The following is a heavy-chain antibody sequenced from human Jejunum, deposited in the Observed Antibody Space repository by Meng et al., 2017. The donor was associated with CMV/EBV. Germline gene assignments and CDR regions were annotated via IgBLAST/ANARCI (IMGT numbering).Heavy chain of an antibody. D-gene: IGHD3-10*01. V-gene: IGHV4-59*01. J-gene: IGHJ5*02. CDR1: GGSISTYN. CDR3: VRDPSTLGWIDP. Sequence: CTVSGGSISTYNGNWIRQPPGMERKWMGYTYKNGRFNKNASLRNRVTKSLDTSRKQLSLKLTSVTAADTAVYYCVRDPSTLGWIDPWGQGILVTVSS. CDR2: TYKNGRF.